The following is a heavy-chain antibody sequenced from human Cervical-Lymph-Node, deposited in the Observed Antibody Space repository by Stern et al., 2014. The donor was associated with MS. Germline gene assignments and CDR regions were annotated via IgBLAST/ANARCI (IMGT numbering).Heavy chain of an antibody. Sequence: QVQLVQSGAEVKKPGASVKVSCKASGYTFTSFGISWVRQAPGQGLEWVGRISAYNGNTNYAQKVQGRVTMTTETSTSTAYLELRSLTSDDTAVYFCARSLGHCSGGSCPMDFDFWGQGTLVTVSS. CDR3: ARSLGHCSGGSCPMDFDF. D-gene: IGHD2-15*01. J-gene: IGHJ4*02. V-gene: IGHV1-18*01. CDR1: GYTFTSFG. CDR2: ISAYNGNT.